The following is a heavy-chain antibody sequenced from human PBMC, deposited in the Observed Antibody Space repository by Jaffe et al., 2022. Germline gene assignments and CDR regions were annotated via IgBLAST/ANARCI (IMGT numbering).Heavy chain of an antibody. CDR2: IYWDDDT. Sequence: QITLKESGPSLVKPTQTLTLTCTFSGFSLTTSGVGVGWIRQPPGKALEWLALIYWDDDTRYSPSLKTRLTITKDTSKNQVVLTMTNMDPVDTATYYCAHPNFYGSGDAFDIWGQGTMVTVSS. CDR1: GFSLTTSGVG. J-gene: IGHJ3*02. D-gene: IGHD3-10*01. CDR3: AHPNFYGSGDAFDI. V-gene: IGHV2-5*02.